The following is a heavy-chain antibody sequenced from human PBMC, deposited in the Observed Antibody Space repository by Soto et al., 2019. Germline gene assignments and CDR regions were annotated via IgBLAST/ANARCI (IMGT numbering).Heavy chain of an antibody. CDR2: INPKSGGT. Sequence: AAVKVSFKAAGYTFTGHYIHWVRQAPGQGLECMGRINPKSGGTINSQKFQGRVTMTSDTSISTASMESSRLRGDDTAVYYCARSAHGTYSHGYNFHVMEVCGPCTTVTVS. J-gene: IGHJ6*02. CDR3: ARSAHGTYSHGYNFHVMEV. D-gene: IGHD3-22*01. CDR1: GYTFTGHY. V-gene: IGHV1-2*02.